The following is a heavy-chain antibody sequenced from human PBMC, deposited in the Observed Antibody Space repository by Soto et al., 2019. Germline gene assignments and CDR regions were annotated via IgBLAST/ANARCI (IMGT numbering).Heavy chain of an antibody. J-gene: IGHJ4*02. D-gene: IGHD6-6*01. V-gene: IGHV4-31*03. CDR3: ARRASSGRDPFYFDS. CDR1: GGSITGGNYQ. Sequence: QVQLQESGPGLVKPSQTLSLTCTVSGGSITGGNYQWTWIRQHPGKGLEWIGNIHHSGSTYYNPSLRDRVTISVDTSVNQFALNLSSVTAADTAIYFCARRASSGRDPFYFDSWGQGTLVAVSS. CDR2: IHHSGST.